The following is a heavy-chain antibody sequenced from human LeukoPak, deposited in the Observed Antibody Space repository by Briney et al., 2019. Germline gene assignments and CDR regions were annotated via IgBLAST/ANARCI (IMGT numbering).Heavy chain of an antibody. CDR1: GFTFSRYA. J-gene: IGHJ4*02. Sequence: GASLRPSCAASGFTFSRYAVGWDRQVPGKGLEWVSAISGSGGITYYADSVKGRFTISRDNSKNTLYLQMNSLRAEDTAIYYCAKAQVPESYGSGSYYVGSDYWGQGTLVTVSS. CDR3: AKAQVPESYGSGSYYVGSDY. D-gene: IGHD3-10*01. V-gene: IGHV3-23*01. CDR2: ISGSGGIT.